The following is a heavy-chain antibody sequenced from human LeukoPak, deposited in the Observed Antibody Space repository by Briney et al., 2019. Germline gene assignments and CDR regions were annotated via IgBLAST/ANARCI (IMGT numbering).Heavy chain of an antibody. CDR2: LNSDGSST. Sequence: GSLRLSCAASGFTFSSYWVHWVRQAPGKGLVWVSRLNSDGSSTGYADSVKGRFTISRDNAKNTLYLQVNSLRAEDTAVYYCVRDLRYCSSTSCYDPCFDYWGQGTLVTVSS. D-gene: IGHD2-2*01. CDR1: GFTFSSYW. J-gene: IGHJ4*02. V-gene: IGHV3-74*01. CDR3: VRDLRYCSSTSCYDPCFDY.